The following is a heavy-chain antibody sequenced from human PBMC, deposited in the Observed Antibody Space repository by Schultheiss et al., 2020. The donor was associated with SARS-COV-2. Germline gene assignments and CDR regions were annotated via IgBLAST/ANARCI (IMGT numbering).Heavy chain of an antibody. CDR3: AKGGYSGYGYYFDY. J-gene: IGHJ4*02. D-gene: IGHD5-12*01. CDR1: GFTFSSYA. Sequence: GGSLRLSCAASGFTFSSYAMSWVRQAPGKGLEWVSAISGSGGSTYYADSVKGRFTISRDNSKNTLYLQMNSLRADDTAVYYCAKGGYSGYGYYFDYWGQGTLVTVSS. CDR2: ISGSGGST. V-gene: IGHV3-23*01.